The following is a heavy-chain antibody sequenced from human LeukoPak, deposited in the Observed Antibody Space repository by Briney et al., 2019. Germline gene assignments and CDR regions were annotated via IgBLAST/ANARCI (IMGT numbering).Heavy chain of an antibody. CDR3: ARGNRWFDP. V-gene: IGHV3-7*01. CDR1: GFTFSSYA. Sequence: GGSLRLSCAASGFTFSSYAMTWVRQAPGKGLEWVANIKQDGSEKYYVDSVKGRFTISRDNAKNSLYLQMNSLRAEDTAVYYCARGNRWFDPWGQGTLVTVSS. D-gene: IGHD1-14*01. J-gene: IGHJ5*02. CDR2: IKQDGSEK.